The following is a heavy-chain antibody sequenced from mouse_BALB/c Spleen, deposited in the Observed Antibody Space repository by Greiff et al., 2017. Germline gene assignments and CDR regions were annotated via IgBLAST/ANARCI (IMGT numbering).Heavy chain of an antibody. D-gene: IGHD1-1*01. J-gene: IGHJ2*01. V-gene: IGHV2-6-5*01. CDR2: IWGGGST. Sequence: QVQLQQSGPGLVAPSQSLSITCTVSGFSLTDYGVSWIRQPPGKGLEWLGVIWGGGSTYYNSALKSRLSISKDNSKSQVFLKMNSLQTDDTAMYYCAKHPPYGSSYFDYWGQGTTLTVSS. CDR3: AKHPPYGSSYFDY. CDR1: GFSLTDYG.